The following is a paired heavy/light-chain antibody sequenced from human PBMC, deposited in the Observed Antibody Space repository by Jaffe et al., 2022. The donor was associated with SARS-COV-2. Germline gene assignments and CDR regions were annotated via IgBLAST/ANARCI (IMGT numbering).Light chain of an antibody. V-gene: IGKV1-5*03. J-gene: IGKJ1*01. CDR2: KAS. Sequence: DIQMTQSPSTLSASVGDRVTITCRASQSISSWLAWYQQKPGEAPKLLIYKASSLESGVPSRFSGSGSGTQFTLTISSLQPDDFATYYCQQYDSYPTWTFGQGTKVEIK. CDR1: QSISSW. CDR3: QQYDSYPTWT.
Heavy chain of an antibody. CDR1: GASISSSSYY. D-gene: IGHD4-17*01. Sequence: QLQLQESGPGLVRPSETLSLTCTISGASISSSSYYWGWIRQPPGKGLDWIATIYYNGNTYYNPSLNSRVTISVDTSKNQFSLKLSAVTAADTAVYYCAISPPGYGDYVLPPHSRHWGQGTLVTVSS. CDR3: AISPPGYGDYVLPPHSRH. CDR2: IYYNGNT. J-gene: IGHJ4*02. V-gene: IGHV4-39*01.